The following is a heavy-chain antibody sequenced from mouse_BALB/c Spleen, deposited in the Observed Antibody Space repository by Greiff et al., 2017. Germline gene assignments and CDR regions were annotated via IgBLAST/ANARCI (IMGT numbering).Heavy chain of an antibody. D-gene: IGHD1-1*01. CDR1: GFNIKDTY. J-gene: IGHJ4*01. V-gene: IGHV14-3*02. Sequence: VQLQQSGAELVKPGASVKLSCTASGFNIKDTYMHWVKQRPEQGLEWIGRIDPANGNTKYDPKFQGKPTITADTSSNTAYLQLSSLTSEDTAVYYCARGGRPYYYAMDYWGQGTSVTVSS. CDR3: ARGGRPYYYAMDY. CDR2: IDPANGNT.